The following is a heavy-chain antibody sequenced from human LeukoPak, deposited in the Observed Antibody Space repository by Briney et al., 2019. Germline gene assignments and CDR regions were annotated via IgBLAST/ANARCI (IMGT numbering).Heavy chain of an antibody. D-gene: IGHD3-3*02. V-gene: IGHV3-48*04. CDR3: ARDSLAYFDF. CDR1: GFTFSTSP. CDR2: ISSSSGTI. Sequence: GGSLRLSCAASGFTFSTSPMNWVRQAPGKGPEWVSYISSSSGTIYYADSVKGRFTISRDNAENSLSLQMNNLRAEDTAVYYCARDSLAYFDFWGQGTLVTVSS. J-gene: IGHJ4*02.